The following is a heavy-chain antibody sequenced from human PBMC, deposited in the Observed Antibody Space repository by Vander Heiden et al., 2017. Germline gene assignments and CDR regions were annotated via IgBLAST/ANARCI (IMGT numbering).Heavy chain of an antibody. D-gene: IGHD3-10*01. V-gene: IGHV3-9*01. J-gene: IGHJ4*02. CDR3: AKDSNPYYYGSGVDY. CDR1: GFTFDDYA. Sequence: EVQLVESGGGLVQPGRSLRLSCAASGFTFDDYAMHWVRQAPGKGLEWFSGISWNSGSIGYADSVKGRFTISRDNAKNSLYLQMNSLRAEDTALYYCAKDSNPYYYGSGVDYWGQGTLVTVSS. CDR2: ISWNSGSI.